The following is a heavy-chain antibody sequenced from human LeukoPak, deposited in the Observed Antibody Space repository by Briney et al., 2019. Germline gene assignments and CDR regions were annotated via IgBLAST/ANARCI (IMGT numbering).Heavy chain of an antibody. CDR1: GFTFSDSA. CDR3: AGDYNSLTGLNY. V-gene: IGHV3-73*01. D-gene: IGHD3-9*01. CDR2: IRTQANNDAT. J-gene: IGHJ4*02. Sequence: GGSLKLSCAASGFTFSDSAMHWVRQASGKGLEWLGRIRTQANNDATAYGASVKGRFIISRDDSRNTAYMQMNSLKTEDTAVYYCAGDYNSLTGLNYWGQGTLVTVSS.